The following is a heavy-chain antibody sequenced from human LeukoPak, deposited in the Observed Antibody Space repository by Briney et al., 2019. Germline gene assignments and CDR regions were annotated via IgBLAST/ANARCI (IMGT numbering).Heavy chain of an antibody. D-gene: IGHD5-24*01. CDR3: ARDGGHGYPGPYDY. Sequence: GGSLRLSCAASGFSFSSYAMSWVRQAPGKGLEWVSAISGSSSYIYYADSVKGRFTISRDNAKNSLYLQMNSLRAEDTAVYYCARDGGHGYPGPYDYWGQGTLVTVSS. CDR2: ISGSSSYI. CDR1: GFSFSSYA. V-gene: IGHV3-21*01. J-gene: IGHJ4*02.